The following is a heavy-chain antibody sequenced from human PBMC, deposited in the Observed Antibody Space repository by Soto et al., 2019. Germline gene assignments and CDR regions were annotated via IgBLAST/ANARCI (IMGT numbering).Heavy chain of an antibody. J-gene: IGHJ6*02. V-gene: IGHV3-23*01. CDR1: GFTLSSYA. CDR2: ISAGGDMT. D-gene: IGHD3-10*01. Sequence: DVQLLESGGHWVQPGGSLRLSCSASGFTLSSYAMSWVRQAPGKGLEWVSSISAGGDMTYNSDSVRGRFTISRDNSNNALFLQMHNLRIEDTALYYCARGDRGGSGSPASYYYSGWDXWXXGXTXIVS. CDR3: ARGDRGGSGSPASYYYSGWDX.